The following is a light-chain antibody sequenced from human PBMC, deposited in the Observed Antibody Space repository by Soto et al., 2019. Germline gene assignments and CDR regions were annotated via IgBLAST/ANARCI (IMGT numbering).Light chain of an antibody. J-gene: IGLJ3*02. V-gene: IGLV2-14*01. CDR2: EVS. CDR3: SSYTSSSSLLV. Sequence: QSALTQPASVSGSPGQSITISCTGTSSDVGGYNYVSWYQQHPGKAPKLMIYEVSNRPSGVSNRFSGSKSGNTASLTISGLHAEDEADYYCSSYTSSSSLLVFVGGTKLTVL. CDR1: SSDVGGYNY.